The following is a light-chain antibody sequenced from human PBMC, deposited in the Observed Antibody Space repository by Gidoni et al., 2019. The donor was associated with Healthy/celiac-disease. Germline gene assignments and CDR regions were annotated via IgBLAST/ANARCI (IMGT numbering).Light chain of an antibody. CDR3: QQYGSSLSWT. Sequence: DIVLTQSPGTLSLSPGERATLSCRASQSVSSSYLAWYQQKPGQAPRLRIYGASSRATGIPDRFSGSGSGTDFTLTISRLETEDFAVYYCQQYGSSLSWTFGQXTKVEIK. CDR2: GAS. J-gene: IGKJ1*01. CDR1: QSVSSSY. V-gene: IGKV3-20*01.